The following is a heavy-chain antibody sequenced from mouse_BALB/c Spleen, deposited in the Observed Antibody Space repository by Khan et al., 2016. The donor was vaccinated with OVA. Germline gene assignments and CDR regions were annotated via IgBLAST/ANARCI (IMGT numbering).Heavy chain of an antibody. CDR2: IKTETGEP. D-gene: IGHD2-4*01. CDR1: GYTFKDHS. V-gene: IGHV9-2-1*01. CDR3: AKITTPYYKIDY. Sequence: QIQLVQSGPELKKPGETVKISCKASGYTFKDHSMHWVMQAPGKGLKWMGWIKTETGEPTSADDFKGRFALSLETSASTAYLQSNHLNNEDTTTYCCAKITTPYYKIDYWGQGTSVIVSS. J-gene: IGHJ4*01.